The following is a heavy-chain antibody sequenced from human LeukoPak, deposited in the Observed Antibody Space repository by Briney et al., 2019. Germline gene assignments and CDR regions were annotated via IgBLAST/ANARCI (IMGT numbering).Heavy chain of an antibody. Sequence: GGSLRLSCAASGFTFSSYAMSWVRQAPGKGLEWVSAISGRGDRTYYSASLKGRFTISRDNSKNTLYLQMNSLRAEDTAVYYCAKEQSSSGFFDYWGQGTLVTVSS. CDR1: GFTFSSYA. J-gene: IGHJ4*02. V-gene: IGHV3-23*01. D-gene: IGHD6-6*01. CDR2: ISGRGDRT. CDR3: AKEQSSSGFFDY.